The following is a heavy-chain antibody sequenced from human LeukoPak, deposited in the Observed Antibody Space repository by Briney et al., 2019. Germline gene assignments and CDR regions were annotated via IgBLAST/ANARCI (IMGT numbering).Heavy chain of an antibody. CDR3: ARGEAYGEVDY. V-gene: IGHV1-18*01. Sequence: ASVKVSCKASGYSFSSYGISWVRQAPGQGLQWMGWISAYNGNTNYAQKFQGRVTMTTDTSTSTAYMELRSLRSEDTAVYYCARGEAYGEVDYWGQGTLVTVSS. CDR2: ISAYNGNT. CDR1: GYSFSSYG. D-gene: IGHD4-17*01. J-gene: IGHJ4*02.